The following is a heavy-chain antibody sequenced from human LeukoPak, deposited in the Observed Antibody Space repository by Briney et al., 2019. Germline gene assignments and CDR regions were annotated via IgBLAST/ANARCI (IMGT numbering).Heavy chain of an antibody. CDR3: ARPMTPNYYYYGMDV. V-gene: IGHV1-18*01. D-gene: IGHD3-22*01. Sequence: ASVKVSCKASGYTFTSYGISWVRQAPGQGLEWMGWISAYNGNTNYAQKLQGRVTMTTDTSTSTAYMELSSLRSEDTAVYYCARPMTPNYYYYGMDVWGQGTTVTVSS. CDR2: ISAYNGNT. J-gene: IGHJ6*02. CDR1: GYTFTSYG.